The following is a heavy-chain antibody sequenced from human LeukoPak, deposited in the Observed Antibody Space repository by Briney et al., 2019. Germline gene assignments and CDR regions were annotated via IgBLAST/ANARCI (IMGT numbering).Heavy chain of an antibody. J-gene: IGHJ5*02. CDR2: ISGSGGST. CDR3: AKGEDIVVVYNWFDP. D-gene: IGHD2-2*01. Sequence: TGGSLRLSCAASGFTFSSYAMSWVRQAPGKGLEWVSAISGSGGSTYYADSVKGRFTISRDNSKNTLYLQMNSLRAEDTAVYYSAKGEDIVVVYNWFDPWGQGTLVTVSS. V-gene: IGHV3-23*01. CDR1: GFTFSSYA.